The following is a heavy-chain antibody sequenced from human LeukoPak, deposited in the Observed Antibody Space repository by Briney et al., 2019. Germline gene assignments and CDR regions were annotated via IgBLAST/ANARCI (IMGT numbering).Heavy chain of an antibody. D-gene: IGHD4-17*01. CDR2: ISSSGNTM. J-gene: IGHJ4*02. CDR3: ARDGSGDYDFDV. V-gene: IGHV3-48*03. CDR1: GFSFSNYE. Sequence: GGSLRLSFVASGFSFSNYEMNWVRQAPGKGLEWVSHISSSGNTMHYADSVKGRFTISKDNAKNSLYLQMNSLRAEDTAVYYCARDGSGDYDFDVSGQGTLVTVSS.